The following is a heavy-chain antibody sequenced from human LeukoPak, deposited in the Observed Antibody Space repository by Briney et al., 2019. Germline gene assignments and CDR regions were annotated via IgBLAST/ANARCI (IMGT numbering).Heavy chain of an antibody. D-gene: IGHD1-26*01. CDR3: ARVYHRGGWESPLVGPFDY. V-gene: IGHV3-48*03. J-gene: IGHJ4*02. CDR2: ISSSGSTI. CDR1: GFTFSSYE. Sequence: GGSLRLSCAASGFTFSSYEMNWVRQAPGKGLEWVSYISSSGSTIYYADSVKGRFTISRDNSKNTLYLQMNSLRAEDTAVYYCARVYHRGGWESPLVGPFDYWGQGTLVTVSS.